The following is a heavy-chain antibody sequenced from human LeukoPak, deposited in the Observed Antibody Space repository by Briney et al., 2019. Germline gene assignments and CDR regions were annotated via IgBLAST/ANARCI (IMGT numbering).Heavy chain of an antibody. J-gene: IGHJ4*02. CDR3: ASPGDYPGY. Sequence: PGTSLRLSCAASGFTLSPYSMHWVRQAPGKGLEWVSVITYDGINKYYADSVKGRFTISRDISKNTLYLQLNSLRVADTAVYYCASPGDYPGYWGQGTLVTVSS. CDR1: GFTLSPYS. CDR2: ITYDGINK. V-gene: IGHV3-30*03.